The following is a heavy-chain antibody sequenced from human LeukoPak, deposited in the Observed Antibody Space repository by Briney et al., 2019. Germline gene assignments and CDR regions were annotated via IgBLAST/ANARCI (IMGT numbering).Heavy chain of an antibody. Sequence: ASVKVSCKASGYTFTGYYIHWVRQAPGQGPEWMGWINPHSGATNYAQKFQGRVTMTRDTSISTAYMELSRLRSDDTAVYYCARDALRNRHWGAWFDPWGQGTLVTVSS. CDR3: ARDALRNRHWGAWFDP. CDR2: INPHSGAT. J-gene: IGHJ5*02. CDR1: GYTFTGYY. D-gene: IGHD7-27*01. V-gene: IGHV1-2*02.